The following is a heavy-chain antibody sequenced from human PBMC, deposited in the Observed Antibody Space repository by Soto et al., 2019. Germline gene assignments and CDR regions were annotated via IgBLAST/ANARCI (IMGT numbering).Heavy chain of an antibody. CDR2: IYYSGST. J-gene: IGHJ4*02. CDR1: GGSISSYY. D-gene: IGHD2-21*02. CDR3: AGCGGDCYGYPSFDY. V-gene: IGHV4-59*01. Sequence: SETLSLTCTVSGGSISSYYWSWIRQPPGKGLEWIGYIYYSGSTNYSPSLKSRVTISVDTSKNQFSLKLSSVTAADTAVYYCAGCGGDCYGYPSFDYRGQGTLVTVSS.